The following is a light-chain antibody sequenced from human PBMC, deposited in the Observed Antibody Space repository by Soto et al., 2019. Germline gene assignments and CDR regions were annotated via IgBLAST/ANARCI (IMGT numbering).Light chain of an antibody. CDR3: AAWDDSLDGYV. J-gene: IGLJ1*01. CDR2: NNH. V-gene: IGLV1-44*01. Sequence: QSVLTQPPSASGIPGQRVTISCSGSRSNIGSNNVNWYQQLPGTAPRLLTFNNHLRPSGGPDRFSGSKSGTSASLAISGLQSEDEGDYYCAAWDDSLDGYVFGTGTKLTVL. CDR1: RSNIGSNN.